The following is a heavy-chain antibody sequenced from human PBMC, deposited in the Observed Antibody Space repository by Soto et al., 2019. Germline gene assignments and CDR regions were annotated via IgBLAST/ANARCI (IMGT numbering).Heavy chain of an antibody. CDR1: GYSFTSYW. D-gene: IGHD3-10*02. CDR2: VYPSDSDT. CDR3: ARAYVRASPFDI. V-gene: IGHV5-51*01. Sequence: GESLKISCKGSGYSFTSYWIGWVRQMPGKGLEWMALVYPSDSDTRYSPSFQGQVTISADKSINTAYLQWSSLKASDTAIYYCARAYVRASPFDIWGQGTMVTVSS. J-gene: IGHJ3*02.